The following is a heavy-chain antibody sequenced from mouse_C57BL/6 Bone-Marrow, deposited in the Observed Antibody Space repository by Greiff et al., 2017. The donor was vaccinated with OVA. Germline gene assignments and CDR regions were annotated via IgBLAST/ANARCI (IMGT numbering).Heavy chain of an antibody. Sequence: EVMLVESGGDLVKPGGSLKLSCAASGFTFSSYGMSWVRQTPDKRLEWVATISSGGSYTYYPDSVKGRFTISRDNAKNTLYLQMSSLKSEDTAMYYCARRRLRRYYAMDYWGQGTSVTVSS. CDR2: ISSGGSYT. J-gene: IGHJ4*01. V-gene: IGHV5-6*02. CDR1: GFTFSSYG. D-gene: IGHD2-4*01. CDR3: ARRRLRRYYAMDY.